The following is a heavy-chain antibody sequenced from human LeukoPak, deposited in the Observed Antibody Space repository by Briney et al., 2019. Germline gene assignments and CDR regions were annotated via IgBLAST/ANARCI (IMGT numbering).Heavy chain of an antibody. CDR1: GFTFSSYD. J-gene: IGHJ3*02. D-gene: IGHD3-22*01. CDR2: IGTAGDT. V-gene: IGHV3-13*01. CDR3: ARARASYDSRDDAFDI. Sequence: GGSLRLSCAASGFTFSSYDMHWVRQATGKGLEWVSAIGTAGDTYYPGSVKGRFTISRENAKNSLYLQMNSLRAGDTAVYCCARARASYDSRDDAFDIWGQGTMVTVSS.